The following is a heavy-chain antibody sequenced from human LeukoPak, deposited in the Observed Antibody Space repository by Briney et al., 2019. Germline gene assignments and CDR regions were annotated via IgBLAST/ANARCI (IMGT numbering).Heavy chain of an antibody. CDR1: GGSIGTSHYY. D-gene: IGHD1-7*01. J-gene: IGHJ5*02. CDR3: ARGGWNYVRFDP. V-gene: IGHV4-39*07. Sequence: KASETLSLTCTVSGGSIGTSHYYWGWLRQPPGKGLEWIGSIYFSGSTNYNPSLKSRVTISVDTSKNQFSLKLSSVTAADTAVYYCARGGWNYVRFDPWGQGTLVTVSS. CDR2: IYFSGST.